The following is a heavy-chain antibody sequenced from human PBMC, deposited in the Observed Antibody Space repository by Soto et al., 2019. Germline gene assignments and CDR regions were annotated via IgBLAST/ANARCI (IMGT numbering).Heavy chain of an antibody. CDR2: VKEDGRDK. Sequence: PGGSLRLSCAASGFSFSSYWMTWVRQAPGKGLEWVANVKEDGRDKDYVASVKGRFTISRDDAKNSLYLQMNSLRAEDTAVYYCAREWDSSRGFDIWGQGTMVTVSS. J-gene: IGHJ3*02. V-gene: IGHV3-7*01. D-gene: IGHD3-22*01. CDR3: AREWDSSRGFDI. CDR1: GFSFSSYW.